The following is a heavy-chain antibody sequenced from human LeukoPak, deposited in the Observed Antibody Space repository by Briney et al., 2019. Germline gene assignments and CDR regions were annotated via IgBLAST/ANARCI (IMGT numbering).Heavy chain of an antibody. CDR3: ARDPGYSYAFDI. V-gene: IGHV1-2*02. J-gene: IGHJ3*02. CDR1: GYTFTPQY. Sequence: ASVKVSCKASGYTFTPQYMNWVGQAPGQGGEGRGGINPSSGETEYEQRFQGRVTLTRDTSSSTANMELRRLRSDDTAVYYCARDPGYSYAFDIWGQGTVVIVSS. CDR2: INPSSGET. D-gene: IGHD2-21*01.